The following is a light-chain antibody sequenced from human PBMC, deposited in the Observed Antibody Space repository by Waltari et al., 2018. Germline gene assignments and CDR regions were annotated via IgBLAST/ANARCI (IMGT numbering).Light chain of an antibody. V-gene: IGKV3-20*01. CDR2: ATS. CDR3: QQHGSFPRT. Sequence: EMVLMQSPGTLYLSPGERATLSCRTSQNVIKNYLAWFQQKPGQVPSLLIYATSHRATGIPDRFSGSGSGTDFTLTISRLEPEDFAVYYCQQHGSFPRTFGQGTKVEI. CDR1: QNVIKNY. J-gene: IGKJ1*01.